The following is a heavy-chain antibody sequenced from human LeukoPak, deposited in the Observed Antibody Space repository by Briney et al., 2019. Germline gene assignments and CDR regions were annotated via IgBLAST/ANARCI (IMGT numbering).Heavy chain of an antibody. J-gene: IGHJ6*03. V-gene: IGHV4-61*02. CDR1: GGSISSGSYY. CDR3: ARDPNYCSSTSCYEWDYYMDV. CDR2: IYTSGST. D-gene: IGHD2-2*01. Sequence: SETLSLTCIVSGGSISSGSYYWSWIRQPAGKGLEWIGRIYTSGSTNYNPSLKSRVTISVDTSKNQFSLKLSSVTAADTAVYYCARDPNYCSSTSCYEWDYYMDVWGKGTTVTVSS.